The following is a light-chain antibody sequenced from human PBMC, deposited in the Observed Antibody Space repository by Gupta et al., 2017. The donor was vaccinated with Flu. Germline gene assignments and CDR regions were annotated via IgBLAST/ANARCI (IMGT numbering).Light chain of an antibody. CDR3: AAWDDSLSGQV. J-gene: IGLJ3*02. CDR1: SSNIGRNY. V-gene: IGLV1-47*01. Sequence: RVTISCSGSSSNIGRNYVNWYQQLPGTAPKLLIYRNNQRPSGGPDRFSGSKSGTSAYLAISGLRSEDEAEYYCAAWDDSLSGQVFGGGTKLTVV. CDR2: RNN.